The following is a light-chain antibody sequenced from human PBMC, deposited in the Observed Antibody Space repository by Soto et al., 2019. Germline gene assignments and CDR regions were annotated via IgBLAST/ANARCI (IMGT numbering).Light chain of an antibody. V-gene: IGKV3-15*01. CDR3: QQHNKWPWT. Sequence: EIVMTQSPSTLSVSPGDRGTISCRASQSFSNELGWYQHKPGQAPRLLIYGASSIATGIPARFSGSGSGTEFTLTISSLQSEDFAAYYCQQHNKWPWTFGQGTKVDIK. CDR2: GAS. J-gene: IGKJ1*01. CDR1: QSFSNE.